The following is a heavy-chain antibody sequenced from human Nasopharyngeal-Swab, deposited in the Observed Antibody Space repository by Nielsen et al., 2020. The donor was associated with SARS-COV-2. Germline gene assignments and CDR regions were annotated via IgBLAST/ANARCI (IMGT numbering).Heavy chain of an antibody. CDR3: ARQDYYGSGSYGPNDY. CDR1: GYSFTSYW. CDR2: IYPGDSDT. D-gene: IGHD3-10*01. J-gene: IGHJ4*02. Sequence: GESLKISCKGSGYSFTSYWIGWVRQMPGKGLEWMGIIYPGDSDTRYSTSFQGQVTISADKSISTAYLQWSSLKASDTAMYYCARQDYYGSGSYGPNDYWGQGTLVTVSS. V-gene: IGHV5-51*01.